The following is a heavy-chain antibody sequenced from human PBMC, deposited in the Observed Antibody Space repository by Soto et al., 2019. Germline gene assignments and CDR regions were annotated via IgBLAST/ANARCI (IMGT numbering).Heavy chain of an antibody. D-gene: IGHD1-26*01. CDR2: ISSDGSNK. CDR3: ARDDGGGSDCDLGY. Sequence: QVQLVESGGGVVQPGRSLRLSCAVSGFTFSSHAMHWVRQAPGKGLEWVTLISSDGSNKYYADSVKGRFTTSRDNSKNARYLQMNSLRVEDTAVYYCARDDGGGSDCDLGYWGQGALVTVSS. V-gene: IGHV3-30-3*01. CDR1: GFTFSSHA. J-gene: IGHJ4*02.